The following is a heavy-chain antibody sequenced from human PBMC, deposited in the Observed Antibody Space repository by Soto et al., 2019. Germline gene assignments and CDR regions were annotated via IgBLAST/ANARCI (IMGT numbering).Heavy chain of an antibody. V-gene: IGHV1-18*01. J-gene: IGHJ5*02. Sequence: ASVKVSCKASGYTFTSYGISWVRQAPGQGLEWMGWISAYNGNTNYAQKLQGRVTMTTDTSTSTAYMELRSLRSDDTAVYYCAGDRKGGSSATWFDPWGQGTRVTVPS. CDR2: ISAYNGNT. CDR3: AGDRKGGSSATWFDP. CDR1: GYTFTSYG. D-gene: IGHD1-26*01.